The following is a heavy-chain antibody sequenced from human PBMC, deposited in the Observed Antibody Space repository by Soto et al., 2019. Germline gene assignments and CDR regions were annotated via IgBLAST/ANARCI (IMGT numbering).Heavy chain of an antibody. CDR1: GGTFSSYT. J-gene: IGHJ6*02. CDR2: IIPILGIA. D-gene: IGHD2-15*01. V-gene: IGHV1-69*02. Sequence: QVQLVQSGAEVKKPGSSVKVSCKASGGTFSSYTISWVRQAPGQGLEWMGRIIPILGIANYAQKFQGRVTITADKSTSTAYMELSSLRSEDTAVYYCASGYCSGGSCYAADYSYYYYGMDVWGQGTTVTVSS. CDR3: ASGYCSGGSCYAADYSYYYYGMDV.